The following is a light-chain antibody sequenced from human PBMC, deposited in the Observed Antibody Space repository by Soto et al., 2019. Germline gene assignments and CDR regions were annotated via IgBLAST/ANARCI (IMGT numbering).Light chain of an antibody. CDR3: SSYAASNNFYFV. Sequence: QSVLTQPPSASGSPGQSVTISCTGTSSDVGGYNYVSWYQQYQGRAPKLMIYEVTKRPSGVPDRFSGSKSGNTASLTVSGLQAEDEADYYCSSYAASNNFYFVFGGGTKLTVL. J-gene: IGLJ3*02. V-gene: IGLV2-8*01. CDR1: SSDVGGYNY. CDR2: EVT.